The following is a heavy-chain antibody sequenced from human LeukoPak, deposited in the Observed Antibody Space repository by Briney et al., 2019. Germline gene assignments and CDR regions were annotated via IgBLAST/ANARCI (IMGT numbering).Heavy chain of an antibody. CDR2: IYESGST. J-gene: IGHJ4*02. CDR1: GGSISSGDW. V-gene: IGHV4-4*02. D-gene: IGHD1-26*01. Sequence: PSGTLSLTCAVSGGSISSGDWWGWVRQPPGKGLEWIGQIYESGSTNYNPSLKSRVTMSLDKSSNQLSLHLTSVTAADTATYFCSRESGPFCPFGYWGQGTLVIVSS. CDR3: SRESGPFCPFGY.